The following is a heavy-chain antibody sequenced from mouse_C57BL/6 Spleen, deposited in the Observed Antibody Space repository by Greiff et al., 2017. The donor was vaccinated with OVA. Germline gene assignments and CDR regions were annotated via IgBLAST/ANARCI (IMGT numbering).Heavy chain of an antibody. V-gene: IGHV1-76*01. CDR1: GYTFTDYY. J-gene: IGHJ2*01. Sequence: VQLQQSGAELVRPGASVKLSCKASGYTFTDYYIHWVKQRPGQGLEWIARIYPGSGNTYYNEKFKGKATLTAEKSSSTAYMQLSSLTSEDSAVYFCATGNYFGGWGQGTTLTVSS. D-gene: IGHD4-1*01. CDR2: IYPGSGNT. CDR3: ATGNYFGG.